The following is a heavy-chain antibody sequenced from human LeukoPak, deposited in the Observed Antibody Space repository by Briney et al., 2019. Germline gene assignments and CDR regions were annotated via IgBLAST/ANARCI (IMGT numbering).Heavy chain of an antibody. CDR2: IKEDGSEM. Sequence: GSLRLSCAASGFTFSTYWMTWVRQAPGKGLGWVANIKEDGSEMSYVDSVKGRFTISRDNAKNSLSLEMSSLRAEDTAVYYCARQRYSDYWGQGTLVTVSS. V-gene: IGHV3-7*01. D-gene: IGHD2-15*01. CDR3: ARQRYSDY. CDR1: GFTFSTYW. J-gene: IGHJ4*02.